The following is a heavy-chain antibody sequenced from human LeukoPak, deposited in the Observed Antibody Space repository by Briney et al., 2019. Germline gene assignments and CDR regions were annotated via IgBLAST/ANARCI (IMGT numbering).Heavy chain of an antibody. D-gene: IGHD2-15*01. J-gene: IGHJ5*02. V-gene: IGHV4-34*01. CDR3: AHAGYCSGGSCYPLQGFDP. Sequence: SETLSLTCAIYGGSFSGYYWSWIRQPPGKGLEWIGEINHSGSTNYNPSLKSRVTISVDTSKNQFSLKLSSVTAADTAVYYCAHAGYCSGGSCYPLQGFDPWGQGTLVTASS. CDR1: GGSFSGYY. CDR2: INHSGST.